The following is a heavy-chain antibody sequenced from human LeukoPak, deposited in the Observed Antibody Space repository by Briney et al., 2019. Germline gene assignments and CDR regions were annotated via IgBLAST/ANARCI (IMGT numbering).Heavy chain of an antibody. Sequence: GKSLRLSCAASGFTFSSYAMHWVRQAPGKGLEWVAVISYDGSNKYYADSVKGRFTISRDTSKNTLYLQMNGLRAEDTAVYYCARLGDYSNKDWGQGTLVTVSS. CDR2: ISYDGSNK. V-gene: IGHV3-30*07. D-gene: IGHD4-11*01. J-gene: IGHJ4*02. CDR3: ARLGDYSNKD. CDR1: GFTFSSYA.